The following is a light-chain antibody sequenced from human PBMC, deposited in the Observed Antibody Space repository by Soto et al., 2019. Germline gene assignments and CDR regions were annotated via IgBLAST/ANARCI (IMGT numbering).Light chain of an antibody. CDR3: KKYNSAPLS. Sequence: ESPITQSPSPLYASVGDRVTITCRASLPIRNYLDWYQQKPGKIPNLLIYAASTLQAGVPSRFSGSGSGTEFTLPISSLQPEDVAAYYCKKYNSAPLSVGGGTKVEIK. J-gene: IGKJ4*01. CDR2: AAS. CDR1: LPIRNY. V-gene: IGKV1-27*01.